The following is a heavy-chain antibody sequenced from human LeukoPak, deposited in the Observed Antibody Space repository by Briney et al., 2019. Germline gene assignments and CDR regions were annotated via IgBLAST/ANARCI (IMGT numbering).Heavy chain of an antibody. CDR3: AKTASGYSYVVDY. Sequence: PGGSLRLSCTVSGFTVSSNSMSWVRQAPGKGLEWVSFIYSDNTHYSDSVKGRFTISRDNSKNTLYLQMNSLRAEDTAVYYCAKTASGYSYVVDYWGQGTLVTVSS. J-gene: IGHJ4*02. D-gene: IGHD5-18*01. CDR1: GFTVSSNS. CDR2: IYSDNT. V-gene: IGHV3-53*01.